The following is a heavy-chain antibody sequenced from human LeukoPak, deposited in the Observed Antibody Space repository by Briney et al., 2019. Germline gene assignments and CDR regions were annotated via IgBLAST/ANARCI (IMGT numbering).Heavy chain of an antibody. Sequence: ASVKVSCKASGYTFTGYYMHWVRQAPGQGPEWMGWINPNSGGTNYAQKFQGRVTMTRDTSISTAYMELSRLRSDDTAVYYCARAGSGSYYAPFDYWGQGTLVTASS. V-gene: IGHV1-2*02. CDR1: GYTFTGYY. CDR2: INPNSGGT. CDR3: ARAGSGSYYAPFDY. D-gene: IGHD1-26*01. J-gene: IGHJ4*02.